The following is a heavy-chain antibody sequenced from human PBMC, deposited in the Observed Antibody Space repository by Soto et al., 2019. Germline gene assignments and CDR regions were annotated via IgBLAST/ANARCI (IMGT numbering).Heavy chain of an antibody. J-gene: IGHJ4*02. CDR3: ARDQGTNYYDSSGYYISERYFDY. D-gene: IGHD3-22*01. Sequence: SETLSLTCTVSGGSISSGDYYWSWIRQPPGKGLEWIGYIYYSGSTYYNPSLKSRVTISVDTSKNQFSLKLSSVTAADTAVYYCARDQGTNYYDSSGYYISERYFDYWGQGTLVTVSS. V-gene: IGHV4-30-4*01. CDR2: IYYSGST. CDR1: GGSISSGDYY.